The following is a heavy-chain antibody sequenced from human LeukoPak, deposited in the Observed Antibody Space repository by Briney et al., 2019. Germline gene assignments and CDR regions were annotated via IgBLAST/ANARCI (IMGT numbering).Heavy chain of an antibody. Sequence: SETLSLTCAVYGGSFSGYYWSWIRQPPGKGLEWIGEINHSGSTNYNPSLKSRVTISVYTSKNQFSLKLSSVTAADTALYSGARGMGFPTDWFDPWGQGTLVTVSS. J-gene: IGHJ5*02. CDR2: INHSGST. CDR1: GGSFSGYY. V-gene: IGHV4-34*01. D-gene: IGHD3-16*01. CDR3: ARGMGFPTDWFDP.